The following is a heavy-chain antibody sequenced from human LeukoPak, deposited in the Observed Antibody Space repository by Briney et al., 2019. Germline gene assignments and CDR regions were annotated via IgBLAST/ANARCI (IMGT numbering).Heavy chain of an antibody. D-gene: IGHD6-19*01. CDR3: ATPAGPAGTAVAGPLALDY. CDR1: GYTLTELS. V-gene: IGHV1-24*01. Sequence: ASVKVSCKVSGYTLTELSMQWVRQAPGKGLEWMGGFDPEDGKRTYAQKFQGRVIMTEDTSTDTAYMELNSLRSEDTAVYYCATPAGPAGTAVAGPLALDYWGQGTLVTVSS. CDR2: FDPEDGKR. J-gene: IGHJ4*02.